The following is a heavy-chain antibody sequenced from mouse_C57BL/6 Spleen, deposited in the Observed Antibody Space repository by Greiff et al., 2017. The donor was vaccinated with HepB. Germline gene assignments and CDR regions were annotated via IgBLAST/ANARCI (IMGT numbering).Heavy chain of an antibody. CDR2: ISSGSSTI. CDR1: GFTFSDYG. Sequence: EVMLVESGGGLVKPGGSLKLSCAASGFTFSDYGMHWVRQAPEKGLEWVAYISSGSSTIYYADTVKGRFTISRDNAKNTLFLQMTSLRSEDTAMYYCARDLGREGFAYWGQGTLVTVSA. J-gene: IGHJ3*01. V-gene: IGHV5-17*01. CDR3: ARDLGREGFAY. D-gene: IGHD4-1*01.